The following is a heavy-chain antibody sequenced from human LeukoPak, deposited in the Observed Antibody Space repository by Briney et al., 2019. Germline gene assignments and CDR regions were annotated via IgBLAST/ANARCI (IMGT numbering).Heavy chain of an antibody. CDR2: IWYDGSNK. D-gene: IGHD3-22*01. Sequence: GGSLRLSCAASGFTFSSYGMHWVRQAPGKGLEWVAVIWYDGSNKYYADSVKGRFTISRDNSKNTLYLQMNSLRAEDTAVYYCARDWAAYDSSGFFDHWGQGTLVTVSS. V-gene: IGHV3-33*01. J-gene: IGHJ4*02. CDR1: GFTFSSYG. CDR3: ARDWAAYDSSGFFDH.